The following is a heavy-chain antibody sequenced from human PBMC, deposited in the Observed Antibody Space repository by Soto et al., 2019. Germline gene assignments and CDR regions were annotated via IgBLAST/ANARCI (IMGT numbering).Heavy chain of an antibody. CDR2: IDPIDSYT. Sequence: GESLKISCKGSGYTFTAYWITWVRQMPGKGLEWMGRIDPIDSYTYYSPSFQGQVTISADKSISTAYLQWSSLKASDTAMYYCARGHIQGPEEWFDPWGQGTLVTVSS. CDR1: GYTFTAYW. D-gene: IGHD2-21*01. J-gene: IGHJ5*02. V-gene: IGHV5-10-1*04. CDR3: ARGHIQGPEEWFDP.